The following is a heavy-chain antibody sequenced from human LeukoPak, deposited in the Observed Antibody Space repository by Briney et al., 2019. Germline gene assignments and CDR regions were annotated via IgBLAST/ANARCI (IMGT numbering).Heavy chain of an antibody. V-gene: IGHV4-59*01. Sequence: SETLSLTCTVPGDSISDYYWSWIRQPPGKGLEWIGEVYYSGSTHYNPSLKSRLTISVDTSKNQFSLRLRSVTAADTAMYYCARELDGDGGWFDPWGQGTLVTVSS. J-gene: IGHJ5*02. CDR1: GDSISDYY. D-gene: IGHD5-24*01. CDR2: VYYSGST. CDR3: ARELDGDGGWFDP.